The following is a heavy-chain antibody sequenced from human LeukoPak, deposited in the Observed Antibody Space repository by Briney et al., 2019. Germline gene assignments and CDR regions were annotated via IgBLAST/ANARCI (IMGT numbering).Heavy chain of an antibody. J-gene: IGHJ4*02. CDR1: GGTFSSFT. CDR3: AKRGTLGDFDY. D-gene: IGHD1-26*01. V-gene: IGHV1-69*02. Sequence: GSSVKISCKASGGTFSSFTINWVRQAPGQGVEWIARITPVLNVIKIALKFQGRVSITADTSSDTANMELSSLRSEDTAIYYCAKRGTLGDFDYWGQGTLVTVSS. CDR2: ITPVLNVI.